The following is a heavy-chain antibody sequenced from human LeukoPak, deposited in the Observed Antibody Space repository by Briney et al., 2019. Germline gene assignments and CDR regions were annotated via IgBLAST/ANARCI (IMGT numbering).Heavy chain of an antibody. J-gene: IGHJ4*02. V-gene: IGHV4-4*07. CDR2: IYASGNT. Sequence: SETLSLPCTVSGGSISSYYWSWVRQPAGKGLEWIGRIYASGNTNYNPSLKGRVTMTVDTSKNQFSLNLSSVTAADTAVYYCARGRGSGWYYFDSWGQGTLVTVSS. D-gene: IGHD6-13*01. CDR1: GGSISSYY. CDR3: ARGRGSGWYYFDS.